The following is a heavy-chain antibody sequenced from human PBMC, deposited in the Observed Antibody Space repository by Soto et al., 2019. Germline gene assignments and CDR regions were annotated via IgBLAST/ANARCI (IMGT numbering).Heavy chain of an antibody. J-gene: IGHJ4*02. CDR1: GFSLSTSGVG. D-gene: IGHD4-17*01. CDR2: VYWDDDK. V-gene: IGHV2-5*02. CDR3: AHSSSRWPLGY. Sequence: QITLKESGPPLVKPTQTLTLTCTFSGFSLSTSGVGVVWLRQPPGKALEWLALVYWDDDKRYSPSLKSRLTITQDPSKNQVVLTMNNMDHVDTATYYCAHSSSRWPLGYWGQGALVTVSS.